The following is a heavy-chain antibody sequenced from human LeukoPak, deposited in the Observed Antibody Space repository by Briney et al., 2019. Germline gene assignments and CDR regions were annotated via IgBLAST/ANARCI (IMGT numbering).Heavy chain of an antibody. CDR2: ISAYNGNT. V-gene: IGHV1-18*01. CDR3: ARDYCSSTSCYSWLFEYYYGMDV. Sequence: GASVKVSCKASGYTFTSYGISWVRQAPGQGLEWMGWISAYNGNTNYAQKLQGRVTMTTDTSTSTAYMELRSLRSDDTAVYYCARDYCSSTSCYSWLFEYYYGMDVWGQGTTVTVSS. D-gene: IGHD2-2*01. J-gene: IGHJ6*02. CDR1: GYTFTSYG.